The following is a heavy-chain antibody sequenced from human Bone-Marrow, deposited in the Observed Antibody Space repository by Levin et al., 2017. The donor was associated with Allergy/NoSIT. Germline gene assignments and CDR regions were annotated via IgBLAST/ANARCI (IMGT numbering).Heavy chain of an antibody. D-gene: IGHD5-18*01. V-gene: IGHV5-51*01. J-gene: IGHJ6*02. Sequence: GESLKISCKGSGYRFTTFWIGWVRQMPGKGLEWMGIIFPGDSKTTYSPSFQGQVTISVDRSTSTAYLQWSSLKASDSAMYYCVRLDGYTQPSHHYYGLDVWGQGTAVTVSS. CDR3: VRLDGYTQPSHHYYGLDV. CDR2: IFPGDSKT. CDR1: GYRFTTFW.